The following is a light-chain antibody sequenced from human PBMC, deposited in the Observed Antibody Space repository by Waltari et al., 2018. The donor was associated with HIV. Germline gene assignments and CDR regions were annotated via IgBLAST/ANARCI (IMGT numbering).Light chain of an antibody. Sequence: DIQMTQSPSSLSASVGDRVTITCRASQSISSYLNWYQQKQGKAPKLMIYAASSLQSGVPSRFSGSGSGTDFTLTISSLQPEDFATYDCQQSYSTLWTFGQGTKVEIK. J-gene: IGKJ1*01. V-gene: IGKV1-39*01. CDR1: QSISSY. CDR3: QQSYSTLWT. CDR2: AAS.